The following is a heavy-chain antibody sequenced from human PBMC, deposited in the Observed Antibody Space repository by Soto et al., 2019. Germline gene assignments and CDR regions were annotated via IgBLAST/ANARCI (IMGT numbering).Heavy chain of an antibody. D-gene: IGHD3-3*01. V-gene: IGHV4-61*03. Sequence: PSETLSLTCTVSGGSVSSGSYYWSWIRQPPGKGLEWIGYIYYSGSTNYNPSLKSRVTISVDTSKNHFSLKLSSVTAADTAVYYCARDKTIFGVVNCFDPWGQGTPVTVSS. CDR3: ARDKTIFGVVNCFDP. J-gene: IGHJ5*02. CDR2: IYYSGST. CDR1: GGSVSSGSYY.